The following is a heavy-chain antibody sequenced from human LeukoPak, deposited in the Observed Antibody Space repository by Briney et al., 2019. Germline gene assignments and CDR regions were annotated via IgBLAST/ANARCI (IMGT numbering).Heavy chain of an antibody. CDR2: IYRGGST. CDR3: ARDPGGPHTVKWDAFDI. J-gene: IGHJ3*02. V-gene: IGHV3-53*01. Sequence: PGGSLRLSCACSGFTVSSNYMSWVRQAPGKGLEWVSVIYRGGSTYYADSVKGRFTISRDNSKNTLYLQMDSLRAEDTAVYYCARDPGGPHTVKWDAFDIWGQGTMVTVSS. D-gene: IGHD2-2*02. CDR1: GFTVSSNY.